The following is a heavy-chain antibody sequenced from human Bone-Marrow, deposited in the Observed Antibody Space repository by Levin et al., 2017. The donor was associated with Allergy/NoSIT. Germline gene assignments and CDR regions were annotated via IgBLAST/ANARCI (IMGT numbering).Heavy chain of an antibody. J-gene: IGHJ4*02. Sequence: SQTLSLTCTVSGGSIKTTSAYYWGWVRQPPGKGLEWIGAIYYTGSTYYSPSLKSRVTISVDTSKNQFSLNLTSVTAADTAVYYCARDVSDSGWSTPFDYWGPGTLVTVSS. CDR2: IYYTGST. CDR1: GGSIKTTSAYY. D-gene: IGHD6-19*01. V-gene: IGHV4-39*07. CDR3: ARDVSDSGWSTPFDY.